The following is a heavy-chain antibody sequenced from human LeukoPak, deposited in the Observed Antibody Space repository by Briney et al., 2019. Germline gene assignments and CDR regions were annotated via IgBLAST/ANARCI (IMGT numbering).Heavy chain of an antibody. CDR2: IIPIFGTA. CDR1: GGTFSSYA. CDR3: ARHLDGMVATFDY. V-gene: IGHV1-69*13. Sequence: ASVKVSCKASGGTFSSYAISWVRRAPGQGLEWMGGIIPIFGTANYAQKFQGRVTITADESTSTAYMELSSLRSEDTAVYYCARHLDGMVATFDYWGQGTPVTVSS. J-gene: IGHJ4*02. D-gene: IGHD5-12*01.